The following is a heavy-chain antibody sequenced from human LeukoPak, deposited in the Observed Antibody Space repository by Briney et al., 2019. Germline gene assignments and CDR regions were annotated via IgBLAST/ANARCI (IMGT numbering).Heavy chain of an antibody. Sequence: SETLSLTCTVSGSSISSYYWSWIRQPPGKGLEWIGYIYYSGSTNYNPSLKSRVTISVDTSKNQFSLKLSSVTAADTAVYYCARGGYSYGYHNWFDPWGQGTLVTVSS. D-gene: IGHD5-18*01. J-gene: IGHJ5*02. V-gene: IGHV4-59*01. CDR3: ARGGYSYGYHNWFDP. CDR2: IYYSGST. CDR1: GSSISSYY.